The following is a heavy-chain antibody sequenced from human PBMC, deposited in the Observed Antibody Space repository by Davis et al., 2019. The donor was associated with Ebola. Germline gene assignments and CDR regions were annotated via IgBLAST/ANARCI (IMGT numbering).Heavy chain of an antibody. J-gene: IGHJ3*02. D-gene: IGHD6-19*01. CDR2: IRDSGGNT. Sequence: AGSLRLTCAASGFTFSRYAMSWARQAQGKGLEWVSTIRDSGGNTYYADSVKGRFTISRDNSKKTLYLQMNSLRADDTAVYYCEKDAKQWLDDACDIWGQGRMVTVSS. CDR3: EKDAKQWLDDACDI. CDR1: GFTFSRYA. V-gene: IGHV3-23*01.